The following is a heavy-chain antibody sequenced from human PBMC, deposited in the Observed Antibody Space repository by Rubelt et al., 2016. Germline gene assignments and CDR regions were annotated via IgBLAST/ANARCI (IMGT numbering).Heavy chain of an antibody. CDR3: GRHGTDSGRYDFC. CDR1: GASIISSRYY. V-gene: IGHV4-39*01. D-gene: IGHD1-26*01. Sequence: QLQLQESGPGLVKPSETLSLTCTVSGASIISSRYYLGWIRQPPGKGLEWIGSIHYTGSTSYYTPSLKSRVPISVDTSNVHPSLRRNSGTAADTAVYYCGRHGTDSGRYDFCWGQGTLVTVSS. J-gene: IGHJ4*02. CDR2: IHYTGSTS.